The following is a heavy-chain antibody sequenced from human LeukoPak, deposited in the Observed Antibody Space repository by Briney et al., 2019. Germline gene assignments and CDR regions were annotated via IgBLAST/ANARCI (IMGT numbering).Heavy chain of an antibody. CDR3: AGGYCSSTSCSGGDY. J-gene: IGHJ4*02. CDR2: IIPIFGTA. CDR1: GGTFSSYA. D-gene: IGHD2-2*01. V-gene: IGHV1-69*05. Sequence: GSSVKVSCKASGGTFSSYAISWVRQAPGQGLEWMGGIIPIFGTANYAQKFQGRVTITTDESTSTAYMEPSSLRSEDTAVYYCAGGYCSSTSCSGGDYWGQGTLVTVSS.